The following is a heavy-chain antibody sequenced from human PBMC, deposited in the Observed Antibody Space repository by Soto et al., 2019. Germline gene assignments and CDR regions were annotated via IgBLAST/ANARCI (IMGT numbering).Heavy chain of an antibody. V-gene: IGHV6-1*01. CDR1: GDRVSSNSAT. D-gene: IGHD2-21*01. J-gene: IGHJ4*02. CDR3: ARLIVVPYYFDS. CDR2: TFYRSKWYS. Sequence: QTLSLTCAISGDRVSSNSATWHWIRQSPSRGLEWLGRTFYRSKWYSDYALSVKSRMTINPDTSKNHFSLHLNSVTPEDTAVYYCARLIVVPYYFDSWGQGTLVTVSS.